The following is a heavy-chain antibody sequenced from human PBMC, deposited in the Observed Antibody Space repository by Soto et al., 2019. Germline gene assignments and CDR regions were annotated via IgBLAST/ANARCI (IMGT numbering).Heavy chain of an antibody. Sequence: GGSLRLSCAASGLTFDSYSMNWVRQAPGKGLEWVSYIDSSSSNKHYADSVKGRFTISRDNAKNALYLQMSSLRDEDTAVYYCARDAEYYYGSGSPDYWGQGTLVTVSS. CDR3: ARDAEYYYGSGSPDY. CDR1: GLTFDSYS. J-gene: IGHJ4*02. D-gene: IGHD3-10*01. V-gene: IGHV3-48*02. CDR2: IDSSSSNK.